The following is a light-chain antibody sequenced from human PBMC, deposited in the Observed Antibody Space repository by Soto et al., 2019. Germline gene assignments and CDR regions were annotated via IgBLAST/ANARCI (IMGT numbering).Light chain of an antibody. CDR3: CSYAGSSTYVV. CDR1: SSDVGSYNL. CDR2: EGS. V-gene: IGLV2-23*01. Sequence: QSALTQPASVSGSPGQSITISCTGTSSDVGSYNLVSWYQQHPGKAPKLMIYEGSKRTSGVSNRFSGSKSGNTASLTISGLQDEDEADYYCCSYAGSSTYVVFGGGTKLTVL. J-gene: IGLJ2*01.